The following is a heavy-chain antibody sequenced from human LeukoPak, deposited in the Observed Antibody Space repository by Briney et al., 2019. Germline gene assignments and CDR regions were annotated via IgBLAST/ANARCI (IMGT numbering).Heavy chain of an antibody. CDR2: IYYSGST. Sequence: SETLSLTCTVCGGSISSSSYYWGWIRQPPGKGLEWIGSIYYSGSTYYNPSLKSRVTISVDTSKNQFSLKLSSVTAADTAVYYCARLPDYGDPSHFDYWGQGTLVTVSS. CDR3: ARLPDYGDPSHFDY. CDR1: GGSISSSSYY. J-gene: IGHJ4*02. V-gene: IGHV4-39*01. D-gene: IGHD4-17*01.